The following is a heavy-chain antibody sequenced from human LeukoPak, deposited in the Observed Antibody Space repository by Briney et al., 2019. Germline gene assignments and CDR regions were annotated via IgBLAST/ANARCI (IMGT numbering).Heavy chain of an antibody. V-gene: IGHV4-34*01. CDR1: GGSFSGYY. Sequence: PSETLSLTCAVYGGSFSGYYWSWIRQPPGKGLEWIGEINHSGSTNYNPSLKSRVTISVDTSKNQFSLKLSSVTAAATAVYYCARGNFYIAAAGTRWFDPWGQGTLVTVSS. D-gene: IGHD6-13*01. J-gene: IGHJ5*02. CDR3: ARGNFYIAAAGTRWFDP. CDR2: INHSGST.